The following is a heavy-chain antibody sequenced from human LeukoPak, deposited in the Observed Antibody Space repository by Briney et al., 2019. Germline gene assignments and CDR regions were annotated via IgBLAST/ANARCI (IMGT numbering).Heavy chain of an antibody. J-gene: IGHJ4*02. Sequence: GRSLRLSCAASGFTFDDYAIHWVRHAPGKGLEWVSGISWNSGSIGYADSVKGRFTISRDNAKNSLYLQMNSLRAEDTALYYCAKDITIFGVVTYYFDYWGQGTLVTVSS. D-gene: IGHD3-3*01. CDR3: AKDITIFGVVTYYFDY. CDR1: GFTFDDYA. V-gene: IGHV3-9*01. CDR2: ISWNSGSI.